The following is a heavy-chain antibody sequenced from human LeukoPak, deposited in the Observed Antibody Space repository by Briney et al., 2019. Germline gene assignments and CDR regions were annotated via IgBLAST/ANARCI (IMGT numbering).Heavy chain of an antibody. J-gene: IGHJ4*02. CDR1: GGSIGSYY. D-gene: IGHD3-9*01. Sequence: SETLSLTCTVSGGSIGSYYWSWIRQPAGKGLEWIGRIYTSGSTNYNPSLKSRVTISVDTSKNQFSLKLSSVTAADTAVYYCASEHDDTLDYWGQGTLVTVSS. V-gene: IGHV4-4*07. CDR2: IYTSGST. CDR3: ASEHDDTLDY.